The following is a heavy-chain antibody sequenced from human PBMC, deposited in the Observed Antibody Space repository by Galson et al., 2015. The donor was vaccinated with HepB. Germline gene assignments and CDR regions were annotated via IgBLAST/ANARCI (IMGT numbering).Heavy chain of an antibody. J-gene: IGHJ4*02. V-gene: IGHV3-48*01. CDR3: ARDLAVAGTGFADY. CDR2: IRMSGDTK. Sequence: SLRLSCAVSGFSLNSYSMNWVRQAPGKGLQWISYIRMSGDTKKYADSVKGRFTISRDNAKNSLYLQMNSLRVEDTAVYYCARDLAVAGTGFADYWGQGTLVTVSS. CDR1: GFSLNSYS. D-gene: IGHD6-19*01.